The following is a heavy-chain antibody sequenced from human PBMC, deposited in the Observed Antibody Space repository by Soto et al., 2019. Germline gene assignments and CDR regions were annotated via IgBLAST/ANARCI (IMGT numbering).Heavy chain of an antibody. CDR1: GYTFTSYG. CDR3: ARDYRNADTSNWFDP. Sequence: QVQLVQSGAEVKKPGASVKVSCKASGYTFTSYGISWVRQAPGQGLEWMGWISAYNGNTNYAQKLQGRVTMTTDTSTSTAYMELRSPRSDDTAVYYCARDYRNADTSNWFDPWGQGTLVTVSS. J-gene: IGHJ5*02. V-gene: IGHV1-18*01. CDR2: ISAYNGNT. D-gene: IGHD4-4*01.